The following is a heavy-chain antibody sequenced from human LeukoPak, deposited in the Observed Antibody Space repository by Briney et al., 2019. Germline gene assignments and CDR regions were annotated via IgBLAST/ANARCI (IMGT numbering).Heavy chain of an antibody. CDR2: IYSGGST. Sequence: GGSLRLSCAASGFTVSSSYMSWVRQAPGKGLEWVSAIYSGGSTYYADSVKGRFTISRDNSKNTLFLQMNSLRAEDTAVYYCAKHQGSAWQINWFDPWGQGTLVTVSS. D-gene: IGHD6-19*01. CDR3: AKHQGSAWQINWFDP. J-gene: IGHJ5*02. CDR1: GFTVSSSY. V-gene: IGHV3-66*04.